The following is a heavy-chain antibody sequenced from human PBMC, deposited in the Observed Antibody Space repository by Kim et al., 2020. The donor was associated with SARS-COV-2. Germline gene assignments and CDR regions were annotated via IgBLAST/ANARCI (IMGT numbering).Heavy chain of an antibody. Sequence: RPSFQGQVTISADKSISTAYLQWSSLKASDTAMYYCARPMGGNDEELFDYWGQGTLVTVSS. D-gene: IGHD1-1*01. CDR3: ARPMGGNDEELFDY. J-gene: IGHJ4*02. V-gene: IGHV5-51*01.